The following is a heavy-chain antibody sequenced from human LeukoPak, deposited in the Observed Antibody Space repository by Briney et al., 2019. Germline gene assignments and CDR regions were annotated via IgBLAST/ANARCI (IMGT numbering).Heavy chain of an antibody. CDR1: GGSISSGGYY. CDR3: ARDHRGIRHWGADPAGAFDI. J-gene: IGHJ3*02. Sequence: PSETLSLTCTVSGGSISSGGYYWSWLRQHPGKGLEWIGYIYYSGSTYYNPSLKSRVTISVDTSKNQFSLKLSSVTAADTAVYYCARDHRGIRHWGADPAGAFDIWGQGTMVTVSS. D-gene: IGHD7-27*01. V-gene: IGHV4-31*03. CDR2: IYYSGST.